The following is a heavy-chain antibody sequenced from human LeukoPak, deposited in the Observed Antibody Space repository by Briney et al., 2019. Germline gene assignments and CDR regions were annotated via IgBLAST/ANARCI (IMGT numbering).Heavy chain of an antibody. V-gene: IGHV4-38-2*01. D-gene: IGHD2-8*02. CDR3: ASLPVGDWFDP. CDR1: GYSISSGYY. J-gene: IGHJ5*02. Sequence: SETLSLTCAVSGYSISSGYYWGWIRQPPGKGLEWIGSIYHSGSTNYNPSLKSRVTISVDTSKNQFSLKLSSVTAADTAVYYCASLPVGDWFDPWGQGTLVTVSS. CDR2: IYHSGST.